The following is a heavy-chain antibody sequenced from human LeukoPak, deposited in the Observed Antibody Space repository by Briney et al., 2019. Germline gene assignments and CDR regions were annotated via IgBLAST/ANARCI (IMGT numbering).Heavy chain of an antibody. CDR2: INHSGST. D-gene: IGHD6-13*01. V-gene: IGHV4-34*01. Sequence: SKTLSLTCAVYGGSFSGYYWSWIRQPPGKGLEWIGEINHSGSTNYNPSLKSRVTISVDTSKNQFSLKLSSVTAADTAVYYCASATSTIAAAATWGQGTLVTVSS. CDR1: GGSFSGYY. CDR3: ASATSTIAAAAT. J-gene: IGHJ5*02.